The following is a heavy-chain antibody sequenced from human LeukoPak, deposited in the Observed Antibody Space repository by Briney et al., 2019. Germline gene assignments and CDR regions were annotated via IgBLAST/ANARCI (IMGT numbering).Heavy chain of an antibody. Sequence: PGGSLRLSCAASGFTFGSYAMSWVRQAPGKGLEWVSAISGSGGSTYYADSVKGRFTISRDNSKNTLYLQMNSLRAEDTAVYYCAKTDGDPYSWYFDLWGRGTLVTVSS. CDR2: ISGSGGST. CDR3: AKTDGDPYSWYFDL. D-gene: IGHD2-15*01. J-gene: IGHJ2*01. CDR1: GFTFGSYA. V-gene: IGHV3-23*01.